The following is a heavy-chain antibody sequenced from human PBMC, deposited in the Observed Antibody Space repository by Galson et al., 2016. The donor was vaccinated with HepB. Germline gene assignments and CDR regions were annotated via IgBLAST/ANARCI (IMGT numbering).Heavy chain of an antibody. V-gene: IGHV3-15*07. D-gene: IGHD6-19*01. J-gene: IGHJ4*02. CDR2: IKSKTDGGAT. CDR1: GFTFSNAW. Sequence: SLRLSCAASGFTFSNAWMNWVRQAPGKGLEWVGRIKSKTDGGATDYAAPVKGRFTLSRDDSQHMLYPQMNSLKTEDTAVYFCTTFTIAVAGTIKTRPFDYWGQGTLVTVSS. CDR3: TTFTIAVAGTIKTRPFDY.